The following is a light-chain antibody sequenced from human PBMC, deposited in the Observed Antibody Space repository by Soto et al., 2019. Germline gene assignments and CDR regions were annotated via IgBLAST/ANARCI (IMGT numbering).Light chain of an antibody. J-gene: IGLJ1*01. Sequence: QSALTQPPSASGSPGQSVTISCTGTSSDVGAYNYVSWYQQHPGKAPKVMIYEVSKRPSGVPDRFSGSKSGNTASLTVSGLQAEDEAEYYCSSYAGTNRVFXTGTKVTVL. CDR3: SSYAGTNRV. V-gene: IGLV2-8*01. CDR2: EVS. CDR1: SSDVGAYNY.